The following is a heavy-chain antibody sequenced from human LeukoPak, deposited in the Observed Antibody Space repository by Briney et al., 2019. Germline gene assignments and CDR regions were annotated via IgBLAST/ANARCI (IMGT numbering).Heavy chain of an antibody. V-gene: IGHV3-23*01. CDR2: VSGSGGIT. CDR1: GFTFNTYA. CDR3: AKDEGIAAVGH. J-gene: IGHJ1*01. Sequence: GGSLRLSCAASGFTFNTYAMSWVRQAPGKGLEWVSTVSGSGGITYYADSVNGRFTISRDDSKNTLYLQMSSMRAEDTAVYYCAKDEGIAAVGHWGQGTLVTVSA. D-gene: IGHD6-13*01.